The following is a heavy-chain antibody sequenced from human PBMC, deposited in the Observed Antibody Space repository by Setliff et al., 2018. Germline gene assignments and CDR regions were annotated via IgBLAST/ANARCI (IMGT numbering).Heavy chain of an antibody. Sequence: LRLSCAASGFSISTYTMHWVRQAPGKGLEWVADISSDGSNKDYADSVEGRFIISRDNSKNTLFLQMNSLRAEDTAVYYCARDAKIVVVHNPYYFDFWGQGTLVTVSS. CDR2: ISSDGSNK. D-gene: IGHD3-22*01. V-gene: IGHV3-30*04. J-gene: IGHJ4*02. CDR1: GFSISTYT. CDR3: ARDAKIVVVHNPYYFDF.